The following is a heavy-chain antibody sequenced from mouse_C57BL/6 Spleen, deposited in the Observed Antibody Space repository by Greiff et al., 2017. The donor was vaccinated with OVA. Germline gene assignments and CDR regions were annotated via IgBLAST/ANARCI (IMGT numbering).Heavy chain of an antibody. J-gene: IGHJ2*01. CDR2: IYPGDGDT. CDR1: GYAFSSSW. Sequence: QVQLQQSGPELVKPGASVKISCKASGYAFSSSWMNWVKQRPGKGLEWIGRIYPGDGDTNYNGKFKGKATLTADKSSSTAYMQLSSLTSEDSAVYFCARTLGPLPDGYYFDYWGQGTTLTVSS. V-gene: IGHV1-82*01. D-gene: IGHD3-3*01. CDR3: ARTLGPLPDGYYFDY.